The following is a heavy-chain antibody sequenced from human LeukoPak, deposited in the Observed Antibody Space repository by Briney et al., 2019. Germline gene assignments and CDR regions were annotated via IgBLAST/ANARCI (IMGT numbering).Heavy chain of an antibody. Sequence: SETLSLTCTVSGGSITSGDYYWSWIRQPPGQGLEWIGSIYYSGSTYYNPSLKSRVTISVDTSKNQFSLKLSSVTAADTAVYYCATRYDSSGYYYEEPFHLDYWGQGTLVTVSS. CDR3: ATRYDSSGYYYEEPFHLDY. V-gene: IGHV4-39*01. CDR1: GGSITSGDYY. D-gene: IGHD3-22*01. CDR2: IYYSGST. J-gene: IGHJ4*02.